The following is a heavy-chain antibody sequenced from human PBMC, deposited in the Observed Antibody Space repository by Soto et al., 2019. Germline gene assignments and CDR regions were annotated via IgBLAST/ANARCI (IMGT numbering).Heavy chain of an antibody. CDR2: ISGPSSTI. CDR1: GFGFSDYG. CDR3: ARDTSRDYHYYMDV. V-gene: IGHV3-48*01. Sequence: PGGSLRLSCAASGFGFSDYGMNWVRQAPGKGLEWVSYISGPSSTIYYADSVKGRFTISRDNAENSLFMQMNSLRAEDTAVYYCARDTSRDYHYYMDVRGTGTTVTVSS. J-gene: IGHJ6*03.